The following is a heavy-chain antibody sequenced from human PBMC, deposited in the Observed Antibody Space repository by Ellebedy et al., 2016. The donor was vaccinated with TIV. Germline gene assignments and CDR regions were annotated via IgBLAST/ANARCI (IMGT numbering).Heavy chain of an antibody. V-gene: IGHV3-74*01. CDR3: ATFTYTSGWSGD. CDR2: ISSDGSNT. D-gene: IGHD6-19*01. CDR1: GFTFSTYW. Sequence: GESLKISCAASGFTFSTYWMHWVRQAPGKGLVWVSRISSDGSNTSYADSVKGRFTSSRDNAKNTLYLLMNSLRAEDTAVYYCATFTYTSGWSGDWGQGTLVTVSS. J-gene: IGHJ4*02.